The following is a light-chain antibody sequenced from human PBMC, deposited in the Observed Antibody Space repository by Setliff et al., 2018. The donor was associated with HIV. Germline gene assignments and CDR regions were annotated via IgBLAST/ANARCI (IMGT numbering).Light chain of an antibody. CDR2: DVS. V-gene: IGLV2-14*03. CDR1: SSDVGGYNY. J-gene: IGLJ1*01. CDR3: SSYTSITPLYV. Sequence: ALTQPASVSGSPGQSITISCTGTSSDVGGYNYVSWYQQHPGKAPKLIISDVSNRPSGVSNRFSGSKSGNTASLTISGLQAEDEADYYCSSYTSITPLYVFGTGTKAPS.